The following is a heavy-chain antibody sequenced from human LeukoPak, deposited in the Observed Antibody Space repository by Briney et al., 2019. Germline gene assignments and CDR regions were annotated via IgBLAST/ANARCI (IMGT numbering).Heavy chain of an antibody. D-gene: IGHD1-26*01. J-gene: IGHJ4*02. Sequence: SVKVSCKASGGTFISYAISWVRQAPGQGLEWMGGIIPIFGTANYAQKFQGRVTITADESTSTAYMELSSLRSEDTAVYYCARVVPSGSYDAYFDYWGQGTLVTVSS. V-gene: IGHV1-69*13. CDR1: GGTFISYA. CDR3: ARVVPSGSYDAYFDY. CDR2: IIPIFGTA.